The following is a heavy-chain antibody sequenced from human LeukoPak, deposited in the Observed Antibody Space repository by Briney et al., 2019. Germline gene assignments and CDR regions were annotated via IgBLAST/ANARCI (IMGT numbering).Heavy chain of an antibody. CDR3: VRRDTGWNYFDY. V-gene: IGHV4-4*08. CDR2: IYSTGKN. D-gene: IGHD6-19*01. J-gene: IGHJ4*02. Sequence: SETLSLTCAVSGVSINSHYWGWIRQPPGKGLQWIGHIYSTGKNNYNPSVKSRVTISLDTSKNHLSLNLTSVLAADTAIYYCVRRDTGWNYFDYWGQGILVTVSS. CDR1: GVSINSHY.